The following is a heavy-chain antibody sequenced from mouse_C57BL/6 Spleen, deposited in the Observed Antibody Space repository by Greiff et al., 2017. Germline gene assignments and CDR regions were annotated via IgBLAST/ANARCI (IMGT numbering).Heavy chain of an antibody. J-gene: IGHJ4*01. Sequence: QVQLKQPGAELVRPGSSVKLSCKASGYTFTSYWMHWVKQRPIQGLEWIGNIDPSDSETHYNQKFKDKATLTVDKSSSTAYMQLSSLTSEDSAVYYCARGGNYLYAMDYWGQGTSVTVSS. D-gene: IGHD2-1*01. CDR2: IDPSDSET. CDR1: GYTFTSYW. CDR3: ARGGNYLYAMDY. V-gene: IGHV1-52*01.